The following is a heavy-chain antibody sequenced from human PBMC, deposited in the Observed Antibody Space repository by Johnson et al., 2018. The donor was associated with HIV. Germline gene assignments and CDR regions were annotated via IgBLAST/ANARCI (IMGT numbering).Heavy chain of an antibody. J-gene: IGHJ3*02. CDR1: GFTFSIYA. CDR2: ISASGGST. CDR3: ARDGGIGSTREDAFDI. D-gene: IGHD2-2*01. Sequence: MLLVESGGGLVQPGGSLRLSCAVSGFTFSIYAMSWVRQAPGKGLEWVSTISASGGSTYYADSVKGRFTISRDNSKNTLYLQMNSLRAEDTAVYYCARDGGIGSTREDAFDIWGQGTMVIVSS. V-gene: IGHV3-23*04.